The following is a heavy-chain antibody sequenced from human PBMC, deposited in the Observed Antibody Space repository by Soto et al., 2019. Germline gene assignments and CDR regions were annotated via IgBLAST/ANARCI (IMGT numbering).Heavy chain of an antibody. J-gene: IGHJ4*02. CDR3: ARDARREYSYGSGGFDY. Sequence: GGSLRLSCAASGFTFSNYGIHWVRQAPGKGLEWVAVIWYDGSNKYYADSVKGRFTISRDNSKNTVYLQMNSLRAEDTAVYYCARDARREYSYGSGGFDYWGQGILVTVSS. CDR1: GFTFSNYG. D-gene: IGHD5-18*01. CDR2: IWYDGSNK. V-gene: IGHV3-33*01.